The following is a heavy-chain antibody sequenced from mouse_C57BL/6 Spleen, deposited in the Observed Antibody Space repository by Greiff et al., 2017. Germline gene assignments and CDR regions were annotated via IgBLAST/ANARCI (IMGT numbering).Heavy chain of an antibody. CDR3: ARDGYDVGCYDMDY. V-gene: IGHV1-52*01. CDR1: GYTFTSYW. D-gene: IGHD2-2*01. Sequence: VQLQQPGAELVRPGSSVKLSCKASGYTFTSYWLHWVKQRPIQGLEWIGNIDPSDSDTHYNQKFKDKATLTVDKSSSTAYMQLSSLTSEDSAVYYCARDGYDVGCYDMDYWGQGTSVTVSS. J-gene: IGHJ4*01. CDR2: IDPSDSDT.